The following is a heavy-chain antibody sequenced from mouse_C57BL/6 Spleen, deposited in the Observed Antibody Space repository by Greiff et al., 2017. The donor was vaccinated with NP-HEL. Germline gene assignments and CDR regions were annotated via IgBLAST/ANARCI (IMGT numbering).Heavy chain of an antibody. CDR1: GYTFTDYE. CDR2: IDPETGGT. J-gene: IGHJ1*03. V-gene: IGHV1-15*01. Sequence: VQVVESGAELVRPGASVTLSCKASGYTFTDYEMHWVKQTPVHGLEWIGAIDPETGGTAYNQKFKGKAILTADKSSSTAYMELRSLTSEDSAVYYSTREGTGYFDVRGTGATVTVAT. CDR3: TREGTGYFDV.